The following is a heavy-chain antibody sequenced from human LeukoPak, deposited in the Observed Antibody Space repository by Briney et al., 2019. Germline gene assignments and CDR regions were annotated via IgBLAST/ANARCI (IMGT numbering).Heavy chain of an antibody. V-gene: IGHV1-69*05. CDR3: TRASAYYGSGSYYLSYNWFDP. Sequence: SVKVSCKASGGTFSSYAISWVRQAPGHGLEWMGGIIPIFGTAKYAQKFQGRVTITTDESTSTAYMELSSLRSEDTAVYYCTRASAYYGSGSYYLSYNWFDPWGQGTLVTVSS. CDR2: IIPIFGTA. D-gene: IGHD3-10*01. J-gene: IGHJ5*02. CDR1: GGTFSSYA.